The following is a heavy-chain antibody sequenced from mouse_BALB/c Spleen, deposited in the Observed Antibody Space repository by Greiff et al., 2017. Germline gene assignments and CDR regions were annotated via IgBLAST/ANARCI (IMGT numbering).Heavy chain of an antibody. Sequence: EVKLQESGGGLVQPGGSLKLSCAASGFTFSSYTMSWVRQTPEKRLEWVAYISNGGGSTYYPDTVKGRFTISRDNAKNTLYLQMSSLKSEDTAMYYCARQRRDDGYPYAMDYWGQGTSVTVSS. J-gene: IGHJ4*01. CDR3: ARQRRDDGYPYAMDY. V-gene: IGHV5-12-2*01. D-gene: IGHD2-3*01. CDR2: ISNGGGST. CDR1: GFTFSSYT.